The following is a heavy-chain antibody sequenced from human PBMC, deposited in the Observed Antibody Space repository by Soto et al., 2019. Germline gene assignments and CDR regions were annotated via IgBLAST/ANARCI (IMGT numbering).Heavy chain of an antibody. V-gene: IGHV1-46*02. Sequence: QVQLVQSGAEVKKPGASVKISCETSGYIFKNYYIHWVRQAPGQGLEWMAIFNPFSGATNYEQRLQGRVTATMDMSTSTVYMELNNLRSEYTAMYYCARDLTSGDYWGQGTLISVSS. J-gene: IGHJ4*01. CDR2: FNPFSGAT. CDR1: GYIFKNYY. CDR3: ARDLTSGDY. D-gene: IGHD3-3*01.